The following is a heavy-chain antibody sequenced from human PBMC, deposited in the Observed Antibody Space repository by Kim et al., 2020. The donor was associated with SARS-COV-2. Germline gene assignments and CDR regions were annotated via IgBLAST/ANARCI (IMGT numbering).Heavy chain of an antibody. CDR1: GFTFSSYG. D-gene: IGHD1-26*01. CDR2: IWYDGSNK. V-gene: IGHV3-33*01. J-gene: IGHJ3*02. Sequence: GGSLRLSCAASGFTFSSYGMHWVRQAPGKGLEWVAVIWYDGSNKYYADSVKGRFTISRDNSKNTLYLQMNSLRAEDTAVYYCARDFGGSYLVAFDIWGQGTMVTVSS. CDR3: ARDFGGSYLVAFDI.